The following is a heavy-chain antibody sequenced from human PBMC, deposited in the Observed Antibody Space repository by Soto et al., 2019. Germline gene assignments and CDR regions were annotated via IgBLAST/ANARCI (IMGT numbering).Heavy chain of an antibody. CDR1: GGSISSYY. Sequence: QVQLQESGPGLVKPSETLSLTCTVSGGSISSYYWSWIRQPPGKGLERIWYVYYSGSTNYNPSLKSRVTISVDTSKNQFSLKLSSVTAADTAVYYCARMGNGPPYYFDYWGQGTLVTVSS. J-gene: IGHJ4*02. V-gene: IGHV4-59*01. CDR2: VYYSGST. D-gene: IGHD2-8*01. CDR3: ARMGNGPPYYFDY.